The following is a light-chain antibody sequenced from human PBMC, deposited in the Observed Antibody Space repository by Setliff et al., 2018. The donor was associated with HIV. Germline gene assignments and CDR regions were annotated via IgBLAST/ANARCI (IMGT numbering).Light chain of an antibody. CDR3: CSFVVGHTFV. CDR1: SSDVGAYNY. Sequence: QSALAQPRSVSGSPGQSVTFSCTGSSSDVGAYNYVSWYQQHPDEAPRLIIYDVSKRPSGVPDRFSGSKSGDTASLTISGLQSEDEADYHCCSFVVGHTFVFGTGTKVTVL. V-gene: IGLV2-11*01. J-gene: IGLJ1*01. CDR2: DVS.